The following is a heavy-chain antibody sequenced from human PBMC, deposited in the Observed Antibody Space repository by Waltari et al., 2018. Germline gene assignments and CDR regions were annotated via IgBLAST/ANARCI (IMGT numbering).Heavy chain of an antibody. CDR2: ISYWRTT. CDR1: GGSISDYF. D-gene: IGHD3-16*01. Sequence: QVHVQQWGAGLLQTSETLSLTCADYGGSISDYFWSWIRQPPGGGLEWIGEISYWRTTYYTSARKSRVTISVDTSTKQSSLKLGSVTASDTAVYCCVRGYQYVWGRVGDWGQGTLVSVSS. CDR3: VRGYQYVWGRVGD. V-gene: IGHV4-34*01. J-gene: IGHJ4*02.